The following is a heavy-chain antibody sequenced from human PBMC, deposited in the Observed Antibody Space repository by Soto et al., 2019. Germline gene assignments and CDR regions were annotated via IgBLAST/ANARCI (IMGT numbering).Heavy chain of an antibody. CDR3: ARSAGITIFGVVPYYYYYMDV. CDR1: GGSISSYY. CDR2: IYYSGST. J-gene: IGHJ6*03. V-gene: IGHV4-59*01. D-gene: IGHD3-3*01. Sequence: PSETLSLTCTVSGGSISSYYWSWIRQPPGKGLEWIGYIYYSGSTKYNPSLKSRVTISVDTSKNQFSLMLSSVTAADTAVYYCARSAGITIFGVVPYYYYYMDVWGKGTTVTVSS.